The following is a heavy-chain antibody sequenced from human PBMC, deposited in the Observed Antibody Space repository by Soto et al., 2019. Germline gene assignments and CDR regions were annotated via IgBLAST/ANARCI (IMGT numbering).Heavy chain of an antibody. CDR2: TYYCGST. Sequence: PSETLPLTCTVSPSSSTRGFYYFTRNRQSQGNAQALIRHTYYCGSTYYNPSPNLRVTISVDTSKNQFSLKLSSVTAAYTAVYYCASKQYRLLNGYYYYGMEGWGQETTVSVSS. CDR3: ASKQYRLLNGYYYYGMEG. D-gene: IGHD2-2*01. CDR1: PSSSTRGFYY. V-gene: IGHV4-31*03. J-gene: IGHJ6*02.